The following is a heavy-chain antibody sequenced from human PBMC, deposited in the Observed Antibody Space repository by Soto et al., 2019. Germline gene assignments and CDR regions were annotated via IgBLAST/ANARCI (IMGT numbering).Heavy chain of an antibody. V-gene: IGHV3-48*03. D-gene: IGHD3-3*02. CDR2: ISLSGSTI. CDR3: ARESFSASPNFFDY. CDR1: GFAFSNYE. J-gene: IGHJ4*02. Sequence: LRLSCAASGFAFSNYEMNWVRQAPGKGLEWVSYISLSGSTIYYADSVKGRFTISRDDAKNSLYLQMDSLRADDTAVYYCARESFSASPNFFDYWGKGTLVTVSS.